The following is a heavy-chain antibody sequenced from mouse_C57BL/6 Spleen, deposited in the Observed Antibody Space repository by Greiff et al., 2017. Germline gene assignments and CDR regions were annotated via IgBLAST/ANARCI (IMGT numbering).Heavy chain of an antibody. CDR1: GFTFSSYA. J-gene: IGHJ2*01. CDR2: ISDGGSYT. D-gene: IGHD4-1*01. V-gene: IGHV5-4*03. CDR3: ARTGTYVDY. Sequence: DVKLVESGGGLVKPGGSLKLSCAASGFTFSSYAMSWVRQTPEKRLEWVATISDGGSYTYYPDNVKGRFTISRDNAKNNLYLQMSHLKSEDTAMYYCARTGTYVDYWGQGTTLTVSS.